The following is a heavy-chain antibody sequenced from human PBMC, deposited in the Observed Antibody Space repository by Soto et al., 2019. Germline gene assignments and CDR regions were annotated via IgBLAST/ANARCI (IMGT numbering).Heavy chain of an antibody. D-gene: IGHD6-19*01. CDR2: ISAYNGNT. V-gene: IGHV1-18*01. CDR3: ARSSSGWYYFDY. Sequence: GASVKVSCKASRYTFTSYGISWVRQSPGQGLEWMGWISAYNGNTNYAQKLQGRVTMTTDTSTSTAYMELRSLRSDDTAVYYCARSSSGWYYFDYWGQGTLVTVSS. J-gene: IGHJ4*02. CDR1: RYTFTSYG.